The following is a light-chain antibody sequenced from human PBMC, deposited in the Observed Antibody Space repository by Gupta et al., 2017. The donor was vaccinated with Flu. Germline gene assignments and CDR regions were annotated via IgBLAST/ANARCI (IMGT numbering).Light chain of an antibody. Sequence: DIQLTQSPSSLSASVGDRVTITCRVSQGISSYLNWYRQKPGKVPKLLIYSASNLQSGVPSRFSGSGYGKDLTLTISSRQPEDVATYYGHRTDYDPLRTFGEGTKVEIK. J-gene: IGKJ1*01. CDR2: SAS. V-gene: IGKV1-27*01. CDR3: HRTDYDPLRT. CDR1: QGISSY.